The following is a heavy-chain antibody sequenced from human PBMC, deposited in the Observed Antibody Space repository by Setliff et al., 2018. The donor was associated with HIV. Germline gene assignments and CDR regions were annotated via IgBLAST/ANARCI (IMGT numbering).Heavy chain of an antibody. Sequence: GASVKVSCKASGYTFTNSDINWVRQATGQGLGWMGWMNPNSGNTGYAQKFQGRVIRTRDTSITTAYMELSSLRSGDTAVYYCARGAWYTSGWYSSRYMDVWGKGTTVTVSS. J-gene: IGHJ6*03. CDR2: MNPNSGNT. D-gene: IGHD6-19*01. V-gene: IGHV1-8*02. CDR1: GYTFTNSD. CDR3: ARGAWYTSGWYSSRYMDV.